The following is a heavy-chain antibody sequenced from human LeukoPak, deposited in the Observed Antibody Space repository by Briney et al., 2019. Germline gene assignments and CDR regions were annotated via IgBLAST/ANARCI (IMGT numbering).Heavy chain of an antibody. V-gene: IGHV1-2*03. CDR1: GYTFTSYY. J-gene: IGHJ4*02. D-gene: IGHD3-22*01. Sequence: LGASVKVSCKASGYTFTSYYMHWVRQAPGQGLEWMGWINPNSGGTNYAQKFQGRVTMTRDTSISTAYMELSRLRSDDTAVYYCANTYYYDSSLGYWGQGTLVTVSS. CDR3: ANTYYYDSSLGY. CDR2: INPNSGGT.